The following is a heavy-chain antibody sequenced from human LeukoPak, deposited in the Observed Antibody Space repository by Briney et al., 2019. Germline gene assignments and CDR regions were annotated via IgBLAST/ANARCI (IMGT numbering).Heavy chain of an antibody. D-gene: IGHD3-10*01. CDR1: GGSISSSSYY. CDR3: ASRTKLGPGEDAFDI. V-gene: IGHV4-39*01. CDR2: IYYSGST. J-gene: IGHJ3*02. Sequence: SETLSLTCTVSGGSISSSSYYWGWIRQPPGKGLEWIGSIYYSGSTYYNPSLKSRVTISVDTSKNQFSLTLSSVTAADTAVYYCASRTKLGPGEDAFDIWGQGTMVTVSS.